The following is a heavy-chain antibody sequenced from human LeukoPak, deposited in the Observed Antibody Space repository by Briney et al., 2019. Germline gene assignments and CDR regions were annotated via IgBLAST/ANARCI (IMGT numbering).Heavy chain of an antibody. CDR2: INSDGSIT. CDR3: ATLLPGV. D-gene: IGHD1-26*01. Sequence: PPGGSLRLSCVASGFTISNYWMHWVRQAPGKGLVWVSRINSDGSITTYADSVKGRFTISRDNAKNTMYLQVNSLRDEDTAVYYCATLLPGVWGQGTLVTVSS. V-gene: IGHV3-74*01. CDR1: GFTISNYW. J-gene: IGHJ4*02.